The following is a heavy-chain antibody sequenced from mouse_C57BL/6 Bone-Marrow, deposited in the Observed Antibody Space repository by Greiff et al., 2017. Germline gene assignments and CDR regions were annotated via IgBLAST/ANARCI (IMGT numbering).Heavy chain of an antibody. CDR2: IYPSDSET. CDR3: AVIYYYGHWYFDV. J-gene: IGHJ1*03. Sequence: QVQLQQPGAELVRPGSSVKLSCKASGYTFTSYWMDWVKQRPGQGLEWIGNIYPSDSETHYNQKFKDKATLTVDKSSSTAYMQLSSLTSEDSAVYYCAVIYYYGHWYFDVWGTGTTVTVSS. V-gene: IGHV1-61*01. D-gene: IGHD1-1*01. CDR1: GYTFTSYW.